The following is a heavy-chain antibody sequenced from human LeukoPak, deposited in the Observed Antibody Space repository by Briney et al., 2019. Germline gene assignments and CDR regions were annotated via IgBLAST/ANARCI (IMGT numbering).Heavy chain of an antibody. D-gene: IGHD6-13*01. CDR3: ARAVYSSSALDY. Sequence: SETLSLSCTVSGGSINSYYWSWIRQPPGKGLEWIGYNYYSGITNYNPSLKSRVTISVDTSKNQFSLKLSSVTAADTAVYYCARAVYSSSALDYWGQGTLVTVSS. CDR2: NYYSGIT. V-gene: IGHV4-59*01. J-gene: IGHJ4*02. CDR1: GGSINSYY.